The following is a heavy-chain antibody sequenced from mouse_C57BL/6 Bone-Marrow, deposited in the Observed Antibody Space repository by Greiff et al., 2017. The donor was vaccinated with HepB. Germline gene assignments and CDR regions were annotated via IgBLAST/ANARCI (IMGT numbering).Heavy chain of an antibody. V-gene: IGHV5-6*01. CDR1: GFTFSSYG. D-gene: IGHD2-4*01. J-gene: IGHJ2*01. CDR3: ASHYDYGYFDY. CDR2: ISSGGSYT. Sequence: EVQLVESGGDLVKPGGSLKLSCAASGFTFSSYGMSWVRQTPDKRLEWVATISSGGSYTYYPDSVKGRFTISRDNAKNTLYLQMSSLKSEDTATYYCASHYDYGYFDYWGQGTTLTVSS.